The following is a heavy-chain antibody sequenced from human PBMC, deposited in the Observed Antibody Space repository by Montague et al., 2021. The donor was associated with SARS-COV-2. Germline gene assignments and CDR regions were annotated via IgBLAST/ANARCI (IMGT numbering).Heavy chain of an antibody. V-gene: IGHV4-61*05. D-gene: IGHD3-3*01. CDR3: ARGVSYYVFWSGYVYGMDV. CDR1: GGSIISSNYY. Sequence: SETLSLTCAVSGGSIISSNYYWGWIRQPPGKGLEWIGYIYYSGSTNYNPSLKSRVTISVDTSKNQFSLKLSSVTAADTAVYYCARGVSYYVFWSGYVYGMDVWGQGTTVTVSS. J-gene: IGHJ6*02. CDR2: IYYSGST.